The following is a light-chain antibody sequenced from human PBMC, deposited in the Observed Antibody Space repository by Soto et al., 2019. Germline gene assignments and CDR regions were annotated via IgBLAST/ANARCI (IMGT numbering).Light chain of an antibody. CDR2: DAS. CDR1: QTISTW. CDR3: QQYTNTNNPWM. Sequence: DLQVTQSPPTLSASVGYRVTITCRAIQTISTWMAWYQQKPGKAPNLLVYDASNLQSGVASRFSGSGSGTEFTLIISGLQTDDSAAYYCQQYTNTNNPWMFGQGNKVDI. J-gene: IGKJ1*01. V-gene: IGKV1-5*01.